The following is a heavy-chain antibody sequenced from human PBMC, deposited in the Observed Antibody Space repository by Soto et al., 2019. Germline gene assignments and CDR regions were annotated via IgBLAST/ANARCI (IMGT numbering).Heavy chain of an antibody. CDR1: GFTFSRYN. CDR2: IGTRGDI. V-gene: IGHV3-21*01. D-gene: IGHD2-21*02. Sequence: PGGSLRLSCAGCGFTFSRYNMNWVRQAPGKGLEWVASIGTRGDIYYAESVKGRLTISRDNAKNSLSLEMDSLRVEDTGVYYCAREETAWPLAYGLDVWGQGTTVTVSS. J-gene: IGHJ6*02. CDR3: AREETAWPLAYGLDV.